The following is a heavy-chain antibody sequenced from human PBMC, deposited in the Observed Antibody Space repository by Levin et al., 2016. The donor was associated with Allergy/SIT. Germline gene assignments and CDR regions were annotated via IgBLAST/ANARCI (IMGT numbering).Heavy chain of an antibody. V-gene: IGHV4-59*01. D-gene: IGHD3-10*01. CDR1: GGSISSYY. CDR2: IYYSGST. CDR3: ARDFYYGSGSYSNYYYYGMDV. Sequence: SETLSLTCTVSGGSISSYYWSWIRQPPGKGLEWIGYIYYSGSTNYNPSLKSRVTISVDTSKNQFSLKLSSVTAADTAVYYCARDFYYGSGSYSNYYYYGMDVWGQGTTVTVSS. J-gene: IGHJ6*02.